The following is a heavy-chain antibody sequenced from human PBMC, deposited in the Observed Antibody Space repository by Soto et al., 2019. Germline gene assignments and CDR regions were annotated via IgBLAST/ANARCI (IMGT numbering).Heavy chain of an antibody. CDR2: IWYDGSNK. CDR1: GFTFSSYG. J-gene: IGHJ6*02. CDR3: ARDFRRFIGRITIFGVVRTAHYGMDV. D-gene: IGHD3-3*01. V-gene: IGHV3-33*01. Sequence: VQLVESGGGVVQPGRSLRLSCAASGFTFSSYGMHWVRQAPGKGLEWVAVIWYDGSNKYYADSVKGRFTISRDNSKNTLYLQMNSLRAEDTAVYYCARDFRRFIGRITIFGVVRTAHYGMDVWGQGTTVTVSS.